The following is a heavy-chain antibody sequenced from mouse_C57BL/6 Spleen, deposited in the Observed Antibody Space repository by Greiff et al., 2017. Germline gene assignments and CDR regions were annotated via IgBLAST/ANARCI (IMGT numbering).Heavy chain of an antibody. CDR3: ARSWYYGSSLYYAMDY. V-gene: IGHV1-80*01. J-gene: IGHJ4*01. CDR2: IYPGDGDT. CDR1: GYAFSSYW. D-gene: IGHD1-1*01. Sequence: QVQLQQSGAELVKPGASVKISCKASGYAFSSYWMNWVKQRPGKGLEWIGQIYPGDGDTNYNGKFKGKATLTADKSSSTAYMQLSSLTSEDSAVYFFARSWYYGSSLYYAMDYWGQGTSGTVSS.